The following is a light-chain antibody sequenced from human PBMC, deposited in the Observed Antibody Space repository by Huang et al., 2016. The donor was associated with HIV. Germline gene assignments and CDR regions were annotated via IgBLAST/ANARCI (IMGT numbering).Light chain of an antibody. V-gene: IGKV3-11*01. Sequence: EIVLTQSPATLSLSPGDRATLSCRASQSVGVYLAWYQQKPGQAPRLLIFEASNRATGIPDRFSGSGSGTDFTLTIDSLQPDDFAIYYCQQRTKWPPVLTFGGGPGWRSN. CDR3: QQRTKWPPVLT. CDR2: EAS. CDR1: QSVGVY. J-gene: IGKJ4*01.